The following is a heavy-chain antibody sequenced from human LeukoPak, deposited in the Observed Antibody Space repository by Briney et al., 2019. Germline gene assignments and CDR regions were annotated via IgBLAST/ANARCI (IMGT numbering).Heavy chain of an antibody. CDR2: ISSSGSTI. CDR3: ARVAGSSWYGPPVSGFDY. J-gene: IGHJ4*02. CDR1: GFTFSDYY. V-gene: IGHV3-11*01. D-gene: IGHD6-13*01. Sequence: PGGSLRLSCAASGFTFSDYYMSWIRQAPGKGLEWVSYISSSGSTIYYADSVKGRFTISRDNAKNSLYLQMNSLRAEDTAVYYCARVAGSSWYGPPVSGFDYWGQGTLVTVSS.